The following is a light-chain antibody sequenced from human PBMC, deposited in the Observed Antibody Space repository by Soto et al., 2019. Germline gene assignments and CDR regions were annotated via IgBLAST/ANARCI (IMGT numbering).Light chain of an antibody. CDR1: QTVTSY. V-gene: IGKV1-39*01. Sequence: DVQMTQSPSSLSASGGDSLTLTCRASQTVTSYLNWYQQKPGKAPKLLIYAASTLQSGVPSRFSGSESGTEFTLTIISLQPEDFATYYCQQSYRFPKTFGRGTKVDIK. J-gene: IGKJ1*01. CDR2: AAS. CDR3: QQSYRFPKT.